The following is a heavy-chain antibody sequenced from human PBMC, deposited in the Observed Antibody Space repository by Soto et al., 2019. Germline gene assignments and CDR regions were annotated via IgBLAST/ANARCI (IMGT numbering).Heavy chain of an antibody. V-gene: IGHV3-23*01. CDR1: GFTLSSYA. Sequence: EVQLLESGGGLVQPGGSLRLSCAASGFTLSSYAMSWVRQAPGKGLEWVSAISGSGNRTFHADSVKGRFTISRDNAKSALYLQMNSLRVEDTAVYYCAKEVTSGSYSHYYYGLDVWGQGTMVTVSS. D-gene: IGHD1-26*01. CDR3: AKEVTSGSYSHYYYGLDV. CDR2: ISGSGNRT. J-gene: IGHJ6*02.